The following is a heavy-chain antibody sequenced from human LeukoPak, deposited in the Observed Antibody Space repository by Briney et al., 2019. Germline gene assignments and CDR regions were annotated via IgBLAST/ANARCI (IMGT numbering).Heavy chain of an antibody. V-gene: IGHV3-23*01. J-gene: IGHJ5*02. CDR1: GFTFSTYA. Sequence: GGSLRLSCAASGFTFSTYALSWVRQAPGKGLEWGSAISPGGDRTYYAAPVKGRFAISRDNSKNTLYLQMNSLRAEDTAVYYCAKSVTADPWGQGTLVTVSS. CDR2: ISPGGDRT. CDR3: AKSVTADP. D-gene: IGHD4-23*01.